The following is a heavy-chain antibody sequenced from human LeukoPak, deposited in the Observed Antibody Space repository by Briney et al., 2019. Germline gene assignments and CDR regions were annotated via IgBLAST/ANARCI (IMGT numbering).Heavy chain of an antibody. J-gene: IGHJ2*01. Sequence: SETLSLTCTVSGGSISSYYWSWIRQPAGKGLEWIGRIYTSGSTNYNPSLKSRVTISEDKSKNQFSLKLTSVTAADTAVYYCARQDYYDSGAWYFDLWGRGTLVTVSS. CDR2: IYTSGST. V-gene: IGHV4-4*07. CDR1: GGSISSYY. CDR3: ARQDYYDSGAWYFDL. D-gene: IGHD3-22*01.